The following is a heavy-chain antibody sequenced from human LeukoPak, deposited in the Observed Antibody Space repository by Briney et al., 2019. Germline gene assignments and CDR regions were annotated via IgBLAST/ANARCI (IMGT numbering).Heavy chain of an antibody. CDR1: GFTFSSYW. Sequence: PGGSLRLSCAASGFTFSSYWMHWVRQAPGKGLEWVSGINWNGGSKGYADSVKGRFTISRDNAKNSLYLQMNNLRAEDTALYYCARDRLAYCSSTSCYNDYWGQGTLVTVSS. CDR2: INWNGGSK. D-gene: IGHD2-2*02. J-gene: IGHJ4*02. CDR3: ARDRLAYCSSTSCYNDY. V-gene: IGHV3-20*04.